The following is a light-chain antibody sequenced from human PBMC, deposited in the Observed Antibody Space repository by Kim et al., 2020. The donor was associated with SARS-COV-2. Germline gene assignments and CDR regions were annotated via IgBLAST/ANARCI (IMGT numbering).Light chain of an antibody. CDR1: SLRSYY. V-gene: IGLV3-19*01. Sequence: ELTQDPAVSVALGQTVRITCQGDSLRSYYASWYQQKPGQAPVLVIYGKNNRPSGIPDRFSGSSSGNTASLTITGAQAEDEADYYCNSRDSSGNHLVFGGGTQLTVL. CDR3: NSRDSSGNHLV. J-gene: IGLJ2*01. CDR2: GKN.